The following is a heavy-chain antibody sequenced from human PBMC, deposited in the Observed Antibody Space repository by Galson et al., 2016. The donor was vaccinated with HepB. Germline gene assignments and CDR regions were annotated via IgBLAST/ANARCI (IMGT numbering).Heavy chain of an antibody. CDR1: GASMSTSSFY. J-gene: IGHJ6*02. CDR2: IYYSGTT. CDR3: ARHLGVFYYGMDV. V-gene: IGHV4-39*01. Sequence: ETLSLTCTVPGASMSTSSFYWGWVRQPPGKGLEWIGTIYYSGTTNYNPPLKSRVTISVDTFKNQFSLKVRSVTAADTAVYYCARHLGVFYYGMDVWGQGTTVSVS.